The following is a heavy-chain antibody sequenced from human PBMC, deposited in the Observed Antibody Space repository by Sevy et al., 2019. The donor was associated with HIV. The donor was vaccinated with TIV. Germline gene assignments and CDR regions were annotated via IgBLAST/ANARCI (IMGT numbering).Heavy chain of an antibody. Sequence: GGSLRLSCAASGFTFSSYSMNWVHQAPGKGLEWVSYISSSSSTIYYADSVKGRFTISRDNAKNSLYLQMNSLRDEDTAVYYCARGFGYYYDSSGFAVCDYWGQGTLVTVSS. CDR1: GFTFSSYS. V-gene: IGHV3-48*02. CDR2: ISSSSSTI. J-gene: IGHJ4*02. CDR3: ARGFGYYYDSSGFAVCDY. D-gene: IGHD3-22*01.